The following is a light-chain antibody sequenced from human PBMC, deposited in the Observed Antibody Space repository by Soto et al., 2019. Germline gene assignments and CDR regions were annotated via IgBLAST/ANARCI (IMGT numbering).Light chain of an antibody. CDR1: QTVSITY. Sequence: VLTQSPGTLSLSPGESATLSCRASQTVSITYLTWYQQKPGQAPRLLIFGASKRATGIPDRFSGSGSGRDFTLTIRGLEPEDFAVYYCQQYGSSPLISFGQGTRLEIK. V-gene: IGKV3-20*01. CDR3: QQYGSSPLIS. CDR2: GAS. J-gene: IGKJ5*01.